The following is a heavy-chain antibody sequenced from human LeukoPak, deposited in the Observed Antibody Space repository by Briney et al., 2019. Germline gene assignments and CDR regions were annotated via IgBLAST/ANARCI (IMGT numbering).Heavy chain of an antibody. V-gene: IGHV4-59*01. CDR1: GGSISSYY. Sequence: SETLSLTCTVSGGSISSYYWSWIRQSPGKGLDWIGYNYSSGSTNYNPSLKSRVTISVDTSKNQFSLKLSSVTAADTAVYYCARVDCTGGSCYSVTWFDPWGQGTLVTVSS. J-gene: IGHJ5*02. D-gene: IGHD2-15*01. CDR3: ARVDCTGGSCYSVTWFDP. CDR2: NYSSGST.